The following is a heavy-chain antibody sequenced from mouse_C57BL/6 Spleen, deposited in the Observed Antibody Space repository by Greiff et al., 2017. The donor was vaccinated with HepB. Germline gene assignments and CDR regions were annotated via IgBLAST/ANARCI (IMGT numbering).Heavy chain of an antibody. V-gene: IGHV5-6*01. CDR1: GFTFSSYG. CDR3: ARRGTGAMDY. Sequence: EVQLKESGGDLVKPGGSLKLSCAASGFTFSSYGMSWVRQTPDKRLEWVATISSGGSYTYYPDSVKGRVTISRDNAKNTLYLQMSSLKSEDTAMYYCARRGTGAMDYWGQGTSVTVSS. CDR2: ISSGGSYT. J-gene: IGHJ4*01. D-gene: IGHD3-3*01.